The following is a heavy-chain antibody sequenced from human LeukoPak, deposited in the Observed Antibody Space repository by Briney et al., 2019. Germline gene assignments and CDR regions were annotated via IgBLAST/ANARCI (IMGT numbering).Heavy chain of an antibody. CDR1: GYTFTGYY. D-gene: IGHD6-13*01. V-gene: IGHV1-2*02. CDR3: AREIPSSSFYYYYGMDV. CDR2: INPNSGGT. Sequence: ASVKVSCKASGYTFTGYYMHWVRQAPGQGLEWMGWINPNSGGTNYAQKFRGRVTMTRDTSISTAYMELSRLRSDDTAVYYCAREIPSSSFYYYYGMDVWGQGTTVTVSS. J-gene: IGHJ6*02.